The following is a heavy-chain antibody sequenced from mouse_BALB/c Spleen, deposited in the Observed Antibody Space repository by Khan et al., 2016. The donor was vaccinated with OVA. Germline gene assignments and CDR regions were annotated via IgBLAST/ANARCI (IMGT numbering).Heavy chain of an antibody. V-gene: IGHV9-3-1*01. Sequence: QIQLVQSGPELKKPGETVKISCKASGYTFTTYGMNWVKQSPGKALKWMGWINTYTGEPTYADDFKGRFAFSLETSASTAYLQINNINNEDTATYFCARPPYLSYTLDYWGQGTSVTVSS. CDR2: INTYTGEP. J-gene: IGHJ4*01. CDR1: GYTFTTYG. CDR3: ARPPYLSYTLDY. D-gene: IGHD2-10*01.